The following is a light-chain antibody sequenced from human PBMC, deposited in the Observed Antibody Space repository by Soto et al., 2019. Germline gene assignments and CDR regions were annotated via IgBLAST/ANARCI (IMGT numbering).Light chain of an antibody. CDR3: MQALQSPMT. CDR1: QSLLYSDGYNY. V-gene: IGKV2-28*01. J-gene: IGKJ1*01. Sequence: EIVMSQSPLSLPVTPGEPASISCRSSQSLLYSDGYNYLDWYLQKPGQSPQLLIYLGSDRASGVPDRFGGSGSGTDFTLKISRVEAEDVGVYYCMQALQSPMTFGQGTKVEIK. CDR2: LGS.